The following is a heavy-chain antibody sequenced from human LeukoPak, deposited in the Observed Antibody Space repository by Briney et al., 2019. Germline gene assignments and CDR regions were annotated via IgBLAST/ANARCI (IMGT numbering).Heavy chain of an antibody. CDR1: GFTFSSYS. D-gene: IGHD6-19*01. V-gene: IGHV3-21*01. Sequence: GGSLRLSCAASGFTFSSYSMNGVRQAPGKGLEWVSSISTSSYISYANSVKGRFTISRDNAKTALYLQMNSLRAEDTAVYYCARAPLAVAGYFYYYMDVWGKGTTVTVSS. CDR2: ISTSSYI. J-gene: IGHJ6*03. CDR3: ARAPLAVAGYFYYYMDV.